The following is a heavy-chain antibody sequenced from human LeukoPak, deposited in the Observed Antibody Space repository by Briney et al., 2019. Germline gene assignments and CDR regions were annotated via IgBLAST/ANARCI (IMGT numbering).Heavy chain of an antibody. CDR3: AREQSGTRGWYTVDY. V-gene: IGHV3-30*04. D-gene: IGHD6-19*01. J-gene: IGHJ4*02. Sequence: PGGSLRLSCAASGFTFSSYAMHWVRQAPGKGLEWVAVISYDGSNKYYADSVKGRFTISRDNSKDTVYLQINGLRVEDTAVYYCAREQSGTRGWYTVDYWGQGTLVTVSS. CDR2: ISYDGSNK. CDR1: GFTFSSYA.